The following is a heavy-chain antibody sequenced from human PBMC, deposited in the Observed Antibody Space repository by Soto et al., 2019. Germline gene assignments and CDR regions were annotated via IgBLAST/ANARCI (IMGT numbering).Heavy chain of an antibody. V-gene: IGHV1-69*02. J-gene: IGHJ4*02. CDR1: GDTFSFYT. CDR3: AASYGSGYRAFDY. D-gene: IGHD3-10*01. Sequence: QVQLVQSGTEVKKPGSSVKVSCKASGDTFSFYTINWVRQAPGLGLEWVGRINPIVSMSNYAQKFQGGVSMTADKSTSTAYMELRSLRSDDTAMYFCAASYGSGYRAFDYWAREPWSPSPQ. CDR2: INPIVSMS.